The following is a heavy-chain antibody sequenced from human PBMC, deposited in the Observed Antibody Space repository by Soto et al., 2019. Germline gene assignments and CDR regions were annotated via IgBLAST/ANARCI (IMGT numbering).Heavy chain of an antibody. V-gene: IGHV4-4*02. CDR3: AAWGSYRSVFDY. Sequence: PSETLSLTCAVSSGSISSSNWWSWVLQPPGKGLEWIGEIYHSGSTNYNPSLKRRVTISVDKSKNQFSLKLSSVTAADTAVYYCAAWGSYRSVFDYWGQGTLVTVSS. J-gene: IGHJ4*02. D-gene: IGHD3-16*02. CDR1: SGSISSSNW. CDR2: IYHSGST.